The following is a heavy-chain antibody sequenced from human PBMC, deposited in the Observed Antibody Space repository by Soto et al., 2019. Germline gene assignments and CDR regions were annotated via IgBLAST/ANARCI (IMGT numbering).Heavy chain of an antibody. Sequence: QVQLVQSGAEVKKPGSSVKVSCKASGGTFSSYAISWVRQAPGQGLEWMGGIIPISDTTNYAQKFQGRVTIPADEFTSTAYMELSSLRTEDTAVYYCARSQGSSTSLEIYYYYYYGMDGWGQGTTVTVAS. D-gene: IGHD2-2*01. CDR3: ARSQGSSTSLEIYYYYYYGMDG. J-gene: IGHJ6*02. CDR2: IIPISDTT. CDR1: GGTFSSYA. V-gene: IGHV1-69*01.